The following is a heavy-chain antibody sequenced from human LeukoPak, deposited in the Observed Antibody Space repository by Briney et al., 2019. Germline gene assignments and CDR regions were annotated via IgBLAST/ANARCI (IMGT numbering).Heavy chain of an antibody. CDR2: INHSGST. CDR1: GGSLSGYY. V-gene: IGHV4-34*01. Sequence: SETLSLTCAVYGGSLSGYYWSWIRQPPGKGLEWIGEINHSGSTNSNPSLKSRVTISADTSKNQFSLKLNSVTAADTAVYYCARRYSSGSYSFDYWGQGILVTVSS. CDR3: ARRYSSGSYSFDY. J-gene: IGHJ4*02. D-gene: IGHD1-26*01.